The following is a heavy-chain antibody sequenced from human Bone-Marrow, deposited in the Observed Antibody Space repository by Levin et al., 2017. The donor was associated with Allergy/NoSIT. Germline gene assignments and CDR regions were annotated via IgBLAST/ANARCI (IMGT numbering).Heavy chain of an antibody. CDR2: IYYSGST. V-gene: IGHV4-31*03. CDR1: GGSISSGGYY. Sequence: PSETLSLTCTVSGGSISSGGYYWSWIRQHPGKGLEWIGYIYYSGSTYYNPSLKSRVTISVDTSKNQFSLKLSSVTAADTAVYYCARHDDYGDFRFDYWGQGTLVTVSS. J-gene: IGHJ4*02. CDR3: ARHDDYGDFRFDY. D-gene: IGHD4-17*01.